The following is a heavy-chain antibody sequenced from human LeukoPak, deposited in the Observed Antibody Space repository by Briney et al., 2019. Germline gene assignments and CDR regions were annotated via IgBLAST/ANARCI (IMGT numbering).Heavy chain of an antibody. Sequence: GGSLRLSCAASGFTFSSYGMHWVRQAPGKGLEWVAVISYDGSNKYYTDSVKGRFTISRDNSKNTLYLQMNSLRAEDTAVYYCAGDRATSYFDYWGRGALVTISS. D-gene: IGHD1-26*01. CDR2: ISYDGSNK. CDR1: GFTFSSYG. V-gene: IGHV3-30*03. J-gene: IGHJ4*02. CDR3: AGDRATSYFDY.